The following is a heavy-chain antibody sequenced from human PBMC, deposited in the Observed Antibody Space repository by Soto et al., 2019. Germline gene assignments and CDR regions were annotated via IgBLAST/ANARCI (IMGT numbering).Heavy chain of an antibody. D-gene: IGHD1-7*01. Sequence: PSETLSLTCTVSGGSISSSSYYWGWIRQPPGKGLEWIGSIYYSGSTYYNPSLKSRVTISVDTSKNQFSLKMSSVTAADTAVYYCARRRRDNWNCPYFDYWGQGTLVTVS. CDR1: GGSISSSSYY. V-gene: IGHV4-39*01. CDR3: ARRRRDNWNCPYFDY. J-gene: IGHJ4*02. CDR2: IYYSGST.